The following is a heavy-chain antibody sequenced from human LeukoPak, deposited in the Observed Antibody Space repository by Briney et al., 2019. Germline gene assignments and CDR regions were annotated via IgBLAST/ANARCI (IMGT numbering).Heavy chain of an antibody. D-gene: IGHD3-10*01. V-gene: IGHV3-33*01. Sequence: GGSLRLSCAASGFTFSSYGMHWVRQAPGKGLEWVAVIWYDGSNKYCADSVKGRFTISRDNSKNTLYLQMNSLRAEDTAVYYCARGGLLLWFGESLDYWGQGTLVTVSS. CDR1: GFTFSSYG. J-gene: IGHJ4*02. CDR3: ARGGLLLWFGESLDY. CDR2: IWYDGSNK.